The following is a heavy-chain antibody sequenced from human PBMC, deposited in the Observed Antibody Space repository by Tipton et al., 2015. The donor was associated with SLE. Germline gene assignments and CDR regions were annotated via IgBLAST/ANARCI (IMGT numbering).Heavy chain of an antibody. Sequence: LRLSCTVSGGSISSYYWTWIRQPPGKGLEWIGYIYYSGSTNYNPSLKSRVTISVDTSKNQFSLRLSSVTAADTAVYYCARALVGVVVPAAMAEHYFDYWGQGTLVTVSS. CDR3: ARALVGVVVPAAMAEHYFDY. CDR2: IYYSGST. V-gene: IGHV4-59*12. CDR1: GGSISSYY. J-gene: IGHJ4*02. D-gene: IGHD2-2*01.